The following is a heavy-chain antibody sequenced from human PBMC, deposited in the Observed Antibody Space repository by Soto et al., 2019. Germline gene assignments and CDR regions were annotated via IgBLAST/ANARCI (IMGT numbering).Heavy chain of an antibody. Sequence: ASVKVSCKASGYTFTSYGISWVRQAPGQGLEWMGWISAYNGNTNYVQKLQGRVTMTTDTSTSAAYMELRSLRSDDTAVYYCARDIPATYSSGWAFDYWGQGTLVTVSS. CDR2: ISAYNGNT. D-gene: IGHD6-19*01. J-gene: IGHJ4*02. CDR3: ARDIPATYSSGWAFDY. V-gene: IGHV1-18*01. CDR1: GYTFTSYG.